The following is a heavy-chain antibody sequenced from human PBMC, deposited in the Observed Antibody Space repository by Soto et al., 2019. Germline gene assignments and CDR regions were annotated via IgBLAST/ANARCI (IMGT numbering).Heavy chain of an antibody. CDR2: INAGNGNT. J-gene: IGHJ4*02. V-gene: IGHV1-3*01. D-gene: IGHD3-3*01. Sequence: ASVKVSCKASGGTFSSYSINWVRQAPGQRLEWMGWINAGNGNTKYSQKFQGRVTITRDTSASTAYMELSSLRSEDTAVYYCARDYDFWSGYSHYDYWGQGTLVTVSS. CDR3: ARDYDFWSGYSHYDY. CDR1: GGTFSSYS.